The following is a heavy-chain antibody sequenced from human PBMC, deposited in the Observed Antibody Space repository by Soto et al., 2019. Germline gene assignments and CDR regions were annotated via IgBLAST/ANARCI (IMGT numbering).Heavy chain of an antibody. J-gene: IGHJ5*02. CDR1: GFTFIGYA. CDR2: ISGGAGST. V-gene: IGHV3-23*01. D-gene: IGHD3-3*01. CDR3: ARAPLFNFWSALGGNWFDP. Sequence: GGSLRLSCAAPGFTFIGYAMSWVRQAPGKGLEWVSGISGGAGSTYYADSVKGRCTISRDNSKNTLYLQMNSLRAEDTAVYYCARAPLFNFWSALGGNWFDPWGQGTLVTVS.